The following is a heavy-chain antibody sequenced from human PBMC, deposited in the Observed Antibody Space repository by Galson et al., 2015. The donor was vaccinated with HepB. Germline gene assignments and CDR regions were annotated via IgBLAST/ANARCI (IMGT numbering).Heavy chain of an antibody. J-gene: IGHJ5*02. D-gene: IGHD2-2*01. CDR2: IKSKTDGGTT. Sequence: SLRLSCAVSGFIFSNAWMNWVRQAPGKGLEWVGRIKSKTDGGTTEYAAPVKGRFTISRDDSRNTLYLQMHSLKTDDTAVYYCTTDVYFSSYWSWLDPWGQGTLVTVSS. V-gene: IGHV3-15*07. CDR3: TTDVYFSSYWSWLDP. CDR1: GFIFSNAW.